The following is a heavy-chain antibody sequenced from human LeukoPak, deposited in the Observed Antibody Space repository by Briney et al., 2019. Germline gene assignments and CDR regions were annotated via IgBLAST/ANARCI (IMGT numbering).Heavy chain of an antibody. D-gene: IGHD3-3*01. CDR1: GGSISSVGYY. CDR2: IYSSGST. V-gene: IGHV4-31*03. J-gene: IGHJ4*02. Sequence: SQTLSLTCTVSGGSISSVGYYWSWIRQHPGKGLEWIGYIYSSGSTYYNPSLKSRITISLEKSKNQFSLKLTSVTAADTAVYFCARQDYDFWSGYYDYWGQGTLVTVSS. CDR3: ARQDYDFWSGYYDY.